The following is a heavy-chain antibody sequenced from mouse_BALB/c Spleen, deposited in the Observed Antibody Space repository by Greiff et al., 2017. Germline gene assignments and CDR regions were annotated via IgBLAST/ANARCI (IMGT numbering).Heavy chain of an antibody. CDR2: IDPENGDT. CDR1: GFNIKDYY. D-gene: IGHD2-1*01. CDR3: NVYGNSWFAY. V-gene: IGHV14-4*02. J-gene: IGHJ3*01. Sequence: EVKLQESGAELVRSGASVKLSCTASGFNIKDYYMHWVKQRPEQGLEWIGWIDPENGDTEYAPKFQGKATMTADTSSNTAYLQLSSLTSEDTAVYYCNVYGNSWFAYWGQGTLVTVSA.